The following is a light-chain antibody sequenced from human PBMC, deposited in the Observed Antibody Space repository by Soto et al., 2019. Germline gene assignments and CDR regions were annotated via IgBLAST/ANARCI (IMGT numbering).Light chain of an antibody. CDR3: QQYKDYTYT. V-gene: IGKV1-5*01. J-gene: IGKJ1*01. CDR1: QRVDRW. Sequence: IQLTQSPSSLSASVGDRVTITCRASQRVDRWLAWYQQKPGKAPKLLISDASTLESGVPSRFSGSGSVTEFTLAIASLQPDDFATYYCQQYKDYTYTFGQGTKVDIK. CDR2: DAS.